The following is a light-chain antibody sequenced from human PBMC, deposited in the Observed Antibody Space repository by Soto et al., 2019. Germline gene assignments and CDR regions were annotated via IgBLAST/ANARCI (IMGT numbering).Light chain of an antibody. CDR1: SSDVGGYNY. CDR2: YVS. Sequence: QSALTQPRSVSGSPGQSVTISCTGTSSDVGGYNYVSWYQQHPGKAPKLMIYYVSKRPSGVPDRFSGSKSGNTASLTIAGLQAEDEADYYCSSTAGSYTWVLGGGTKLTVL. J-gene: IGLJ3*02. V-gene: IGLV2-11*01. CDR3: SSTAGSYTWV.